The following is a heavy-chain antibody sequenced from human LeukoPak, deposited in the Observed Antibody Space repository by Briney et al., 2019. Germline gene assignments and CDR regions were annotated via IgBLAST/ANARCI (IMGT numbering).Heavy chain of an antibody. D-gene: IGHD5-18*01. Sequence: ASVKVSCKASGYTFTRFYMHWVRQAPGQGLDWMGIINPSGDSPTYAHKFQGRVTMTRDTSTSTVYMELSSLRSEDTAVYYCARGGTAMVADYWGQGTLVTVSS. J-gene: IGHJ4*02. CDR2: INPSGDSP. CDR1: GYTFTRFY. CDR3: ARGGTAMVADY. V-gene: IGHV1-46*01.